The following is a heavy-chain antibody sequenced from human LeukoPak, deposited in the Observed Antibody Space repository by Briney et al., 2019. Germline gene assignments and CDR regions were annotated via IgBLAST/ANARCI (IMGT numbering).Heavy chain of an antibody. CDR3: ARGPTRTSLFFDY. CDR2: IYTSGST. D-gene: IGHD2-2*01. CDR1: GGSISSGSYY. Sequence: SETLSLTCTVSGGSISSGSYYWSWIRQPAGKGLEWIGRIYTSGSTNYNPSLKSRVTMSVDTSKNQFSLKLSSVTAADTAVYYCARGPTRTSLFFDYWGQGTLVTVSS. V-gene: IGHV4-61*02. J-gene: IGHJ4*02.